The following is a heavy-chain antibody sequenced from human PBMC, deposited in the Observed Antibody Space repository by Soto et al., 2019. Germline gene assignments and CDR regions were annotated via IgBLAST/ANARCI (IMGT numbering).Heavy chain of an antibody. D-gene: IGHD3-10*01. J-gene: IGHJ5*02. CDR1: GGSFSGYY. CDR3: ARGPRPGGWFDP. V-gene: IGHV4-34*01. Sequence: QVQLQQWGAGLLKPSETLSLTCAVYGGSFSGYYWSWIRQPPGKGMEWIGEINHSGSTNYNPSLKSRVTRSVDTSKNQFPLKLSSVTAADTAVYYCARGPRPGGWFDPWGQGTLVTVSS. CDR2: INHSGST.